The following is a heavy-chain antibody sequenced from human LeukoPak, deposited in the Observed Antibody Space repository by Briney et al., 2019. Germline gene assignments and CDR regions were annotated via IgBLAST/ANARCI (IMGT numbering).Heavy chain of an antibody. V-gene: IGHV1-69*01. CDR3: ARGAANIAVAGTGYYFDY. CDR2: IIPIFGTA. D-gene: IGHD6-19*01. J-gene: IGHJ4*02. CDR1: GCTFSSYA. Sequence: SVTVSCKASGCTFSSYAISWVRQAPGQGLEWMGGIIPIFGTANYAQKFQGRVTITADESTSTAYMELSSLRSEDTAVYYCARGAANIAVAGTGYYFDYWGQGTLVTVSS.